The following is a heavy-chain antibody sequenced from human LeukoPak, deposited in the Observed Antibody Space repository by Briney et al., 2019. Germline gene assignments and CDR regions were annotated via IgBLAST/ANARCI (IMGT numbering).Heavy chain of an antibody. J-gene: IGHJ5*02. CDR3: ARDQQQLMFDP. Sequence: ASVKVSCKASGGTFSSYAISWVRQPPRQGREWMGRIIPTLCTANFVQKFQGRVTITTDESTSTAYMELSSLRSQDTAVYYCARDQQQLMFDPWGQGTLVTVSS. CDR1: GGTFSSYA. CDR2: IIPTLCTA. V-gene: IGHV1-69*05. D-gene: IGHD6-13*01.